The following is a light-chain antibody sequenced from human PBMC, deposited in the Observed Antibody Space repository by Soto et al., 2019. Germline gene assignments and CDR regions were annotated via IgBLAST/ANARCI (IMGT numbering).Light chain of an antibody. V-gene: IGLV1-40*01. J-gene: IGLJ2*01. CDR3: QSYDSSLSGVV. Sequence: QSVLTQPPSVSGAPGQRVTISCTGSSSNIGAGYAVHWYQQLPGTAPKLLIYGNVNRPSGVPDRFSGSKSGTSASLAITGLQAEDEADYYCQSYDSSLSGVVFGGGTKVTVL. CDR2: GNV. CDR1: SSNIGAGYA.